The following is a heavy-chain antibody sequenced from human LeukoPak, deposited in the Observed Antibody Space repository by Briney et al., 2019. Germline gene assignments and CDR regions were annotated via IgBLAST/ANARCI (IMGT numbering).Heavy chain of an antibody. CDR1: GYTFTSYG. Sequence: ASVKVSCKASGYTFTSYGISWVRQAPGQGLVWMGWISAYNGNTNYAQKLQGRVTMTTDTSTSTAYMELRSLRSDDTAVYYCARVAMVRGPIRGAFDIWGQGTMVTVSS. J-gene: IGHJ3*02. V-gene: IGHV1-18*01. CDR3: ARVAMVRGPIRGAFDI. D-gene: IGHD3-10*01. CDR2: ISAYNGNT.